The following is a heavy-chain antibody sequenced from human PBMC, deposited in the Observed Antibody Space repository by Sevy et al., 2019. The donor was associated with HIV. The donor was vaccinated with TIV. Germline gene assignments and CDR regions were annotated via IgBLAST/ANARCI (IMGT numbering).Heavy chain of an antibody. CDR3: ATYYYESSGYYSAGWFDP. V-gene: IGHV3-23*01. D-gene: IGHD3-22*01. CDR1: EFTFSNYA. J-gene: IGHJ5*02. Sequence: GGSLRLSCAASEFTFSNYAMSWVRHAPGKGLEWVSTITSSGGRTYYADSVRGRFTISRDNSKHTLYLQMNSLRAEDTAVYYCATYYYESSGYYSAGWFDPWGQGTLVTVSS. CDR2: ITSSGGRT.